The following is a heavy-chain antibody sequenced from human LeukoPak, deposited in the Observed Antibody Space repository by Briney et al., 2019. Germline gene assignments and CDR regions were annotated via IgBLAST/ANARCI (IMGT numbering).Heavy chain of an antibody. Sequence: GSLRLSCAASGFTFSSFDMHWVRQAPGKGLEWVALISSDGSNKYYADSVKGRFTISRDNSRDTLYLQMNSLRVEDTAVYYCAKSSNYGGAYSDYWGQGTLVTVSS. CDR1: GFTFSSFD. J-gene: IGHJ4*02. V-gene: IGHV3-30*18. CDR3: AKSSNYGGAYSDY. D-gene: IGHD3-10*01. CDR2: ISSDGSNK.